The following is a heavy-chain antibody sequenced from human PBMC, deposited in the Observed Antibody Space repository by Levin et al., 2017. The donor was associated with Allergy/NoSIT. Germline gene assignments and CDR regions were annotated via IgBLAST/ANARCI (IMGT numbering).Heavy chain of an antibody. CDR3: TTDIVVVSSAKGY. CDR1: GFTFSNTW. D-gene: IGHD2-15*01. Sequence: GESLKISCAASGFTFSNTWMTWVRQAPGKGLEWVGRIKSIPDGGATEYAAPVKGRFTISRDASKKTLFLQMNSLSTEDTAVYYCTTDIVVVSSAKGYWGQGSLVTVSS. J-gene: IGHJ4*02. CDR2: IKSIPDGGAT. V-gene: IGHV3-15*01.